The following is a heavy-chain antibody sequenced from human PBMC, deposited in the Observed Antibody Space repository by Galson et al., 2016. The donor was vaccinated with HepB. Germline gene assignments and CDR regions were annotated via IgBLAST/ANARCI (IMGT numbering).Heavy chain of an antibody. Sequence: SLRLSCAASGFTYRKYDMSWLRQAPGKGLEWLADISGRGDKIVYADSVRGRFTISRDNSKNTVFLQMDSLRVEETALYYCAGSWTWGQGALVTVSS. CDR1: GFTYRKYD. D-gene: IGHD3-3*01. V-gene: IGHV3-23*01. CDR2: ISGRGDKI. J-gene: IGHJ5*02. CDR3: AGSWT.